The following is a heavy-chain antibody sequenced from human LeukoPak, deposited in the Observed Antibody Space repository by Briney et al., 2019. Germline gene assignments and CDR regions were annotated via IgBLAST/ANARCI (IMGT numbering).Heavy chain of an antibody. Sequence: ASVKVSCKASGYTFTDYYMNWVRQAPGQGLEWIGWINPNSGGTKYAQKFQGRVTMTRDTSISTAYMELSRLRSDDTAVYYCARAGWELQAGFDYWGQGTLVTVPS. V-gene: IGHV1-2*02. J-gene: IGHJ4*02. CDR2: INPNSGGT. CDR3: ARAGWELQAGFDY. D-gene: IGHD1-26*01. CDR1: GYTFTDYY.